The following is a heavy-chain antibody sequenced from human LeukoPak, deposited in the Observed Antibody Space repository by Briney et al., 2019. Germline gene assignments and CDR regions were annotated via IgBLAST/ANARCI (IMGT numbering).Heavy chain of an antibody. CDR1: GYTFTGHY. J-gene: IGHJ4*02. V-gene: IGHV1-2*02. CDR3: GRWRGYASDWSGPFDD. CDR2: INPNSGGT. D-gene: IGHD6-19*01. Sequence: GASVKVSCKASGYTFTGHYIHWVRQAPGQGLEWMGWINPNSGGTNYAQKFQGRVTMTRDTSISTAYMELSSLRSDDTAVYYCGRWRGYASDWSGPFDDWGQGTLVTVSS.